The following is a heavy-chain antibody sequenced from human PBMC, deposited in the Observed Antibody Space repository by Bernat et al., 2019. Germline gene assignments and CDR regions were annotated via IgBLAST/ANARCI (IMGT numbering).Heavy chain of an antibody. CDR2: ISYDGSYK. V-gene: IGHV3-30*18. J-gene: IGHJ2*01. D-gene: IGHD3-10*01. Sequence: QVQLVESGGGVVQPGRSLRLSCAASGFTFSSYGMHWVRQAPGKGLEWVAVISYDGSYKFYADSVKGRFTISRDNSKNTLYLQMNSLRAEDTAVYYCAKDTTSYYNWYFDLWGRGSLVTVSS. CDR3: AKDTTSYYNWYFDL. CDR1: GFTFSSYG.